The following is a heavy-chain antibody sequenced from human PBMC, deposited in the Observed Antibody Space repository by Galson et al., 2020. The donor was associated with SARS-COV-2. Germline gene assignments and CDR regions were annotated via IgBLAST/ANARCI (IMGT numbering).Heavy chain of an antibody. D-gene: IGHD3-22*01. Sequence: GGSLRLSCAASGFTFSSYAMSWVCQAPGKGLEWVSAISGSGGSTYYADSVKGRFTISRDNSKNTLYLQMNSLRAEDTAVYYCAKDRWPGRVVVITDFVGDYWGQGTLVTVSS. CDR1: GFTFSSYA. V-gene: IGHV3-23*01. CDR2: ISGSGGST. CDR3: AKDRWPGRVVVITDFVGDY. J-gene: IGHJ4*02.